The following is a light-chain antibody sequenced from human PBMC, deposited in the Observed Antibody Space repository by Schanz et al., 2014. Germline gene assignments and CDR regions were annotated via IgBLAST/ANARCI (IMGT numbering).Light chain of an antibody. J-gene: IGKJ3*01. CDR1: QSLLHSNGYNY. CDR3: MKPLPIPFT. Sequence: DIVMTQSPLSLPVTPGEPASISCRSSQSLLHSNGYNYLDWYLQKPGQSPQLLIYLGSNRASGVPDMFSGSGSGTDFTLKISRVEAEDVGIYYCMKPLPIPFTFGPGTKVEIK. V-gene: IGKV2-28*01. CDR2: LGS.